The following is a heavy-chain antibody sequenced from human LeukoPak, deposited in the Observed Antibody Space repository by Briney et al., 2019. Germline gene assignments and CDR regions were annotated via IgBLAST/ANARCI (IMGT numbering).Heavy chain of an antibody. J-gene: IGHJ6*02. CDR3: ASSGADYYGSGGYYRYYYYGMDV. Sequence: ASVKVPCKASGGTFSSYAISWVRQAPGQGLEWMGGIIPIFGTANYAQKFQGRVTITADESTSTAYMELSSLRSEDTAVYYCASSGADYYGSGGYYRYYYYGMDVWGQGTTVTVSS. CDR2: IIPIFGTA. D-gene: IGHD3-10*01. CDR1: GGTFSSYA. V-gene: IGHV1-69*01.